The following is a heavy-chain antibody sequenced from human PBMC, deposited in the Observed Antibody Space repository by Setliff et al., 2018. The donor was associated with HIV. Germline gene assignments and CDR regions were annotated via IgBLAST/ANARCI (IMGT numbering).Heavy chain of an antibody. D-gene: IGHD2-8*01. CDR3: ATKVHCTNGVCLDAFDT. CDR1: GYTFTGYF. V-gene: IGHV1-2*06. J-gene: IGHJ3*02. CDR2: INPNSGGT. Sequence: ASVKVSCKASGYTFTGYFIHWVRQAPGQGLEWMGRINPNSGGTNYAQKFQGRVTMTRDTSISTAHMELRRLRSDDTAVYYCATKVHCTNGVCLDAFDTWGQGTKVTVSS.